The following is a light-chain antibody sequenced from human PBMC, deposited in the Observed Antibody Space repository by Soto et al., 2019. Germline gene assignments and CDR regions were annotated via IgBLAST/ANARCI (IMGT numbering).Light chain of an antibody. J-gene: IGKJ4*01. Sequence: ETILTQSPGTLSLSPGERATLFCRASHSISSSYLAWYQQKPGQAPSLLIYGVSRRATGIPDRFSGSGSGTDFTLTISRLEPEDFAVYYCRQYGRSLGFAFGGGTKVEIK. CDR1: HSISSSY. CDR3: RQYGRSLGFA. V-gene: IGKV3-20*01. CDR2: GVS.